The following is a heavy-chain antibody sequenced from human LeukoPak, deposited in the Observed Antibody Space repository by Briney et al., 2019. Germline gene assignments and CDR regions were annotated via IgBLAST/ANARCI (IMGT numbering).Heavy chain of an antibody. CDR3: ARDPTTVVTLPYYFDD. D-gene: IGHD4-23*01. CDR2: INHSGNT. Sequence: SETLSLTCAVSGGSFIGSHWNWIRQPPGKGLEWIGGINHSGNTNYNPSLKSRVTISVDTSKNQFSLKLRSVTAADTAVYYCARDPTTVVTLPYYFDDWGQGTLVTVSS. V-gene: IGHV4-34*01. CDR1: GGSFIGSH. J-gene: IGHJ4*02.